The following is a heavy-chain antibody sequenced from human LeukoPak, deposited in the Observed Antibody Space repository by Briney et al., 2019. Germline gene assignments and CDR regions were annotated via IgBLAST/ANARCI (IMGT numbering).Heavy chain of an antibody. CDR3: ARVTYYYDSSGYYPVFDY. CDR1: GGSISSYY. D-gene: IGHD3-22*01. CDR2: IYYSGST. Sequence: SETLSLTCTVSGGSISSYYWSWIRQPPGKGLEWIGYIYYSGSTNYNPSLKSRVTISVDTSKNQFSLKLSSVTAADTAVYYCARVTYYYDSSGYYPVFDYWGQGTLATVSS. J-gene: IGHJ4*02. V-gene: IGHV4-59*01.